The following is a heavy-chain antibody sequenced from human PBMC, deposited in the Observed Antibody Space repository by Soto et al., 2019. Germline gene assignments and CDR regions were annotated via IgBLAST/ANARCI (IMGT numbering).Heavy chain of an antibody. CDR3: AKGLPKGEIVVTPAAIPFDC. V-gene: IGHV3-30*18. CDR1: GFTFGNYG. D-gene: IGHD2-2*01. CDR2: ISYDGSKK. J-gene: IGHJ4*02. Sequence: QVQLVESGGGVVQPGRSLRLSCAASGFTFGNYGMHWVRQAADKGLEWLAFISYDGSKKYYAESVKGRFAVSRDNSKRTLHLEMSSLRPEDTAMYYCAKGLPKGEIVVTPAAIPFDCWGQGILVIVSS.